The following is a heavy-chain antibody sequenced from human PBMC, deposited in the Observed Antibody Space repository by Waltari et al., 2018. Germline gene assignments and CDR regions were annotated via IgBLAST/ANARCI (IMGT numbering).Heavy chain of an antibody. CDR2: LRTTGDT. J-gene: IGHJ3*02. CDR3: ARSRYKGGYDM. Sequence: EVQLVESGGGLVKPGGSLRLSCAASGFTFSSYSMNWVRQAPGKGLEWVSRLRTTGDTGYAASVRGRFTISRENGKNSVYLQMNSLRAEDTAVYYCARSRYKGGYDMWGQGTRVVVSS. CDR1: GFTFSSYS. V-gene: IGHV3-13*01. D-gene: IGHD3-22*01.